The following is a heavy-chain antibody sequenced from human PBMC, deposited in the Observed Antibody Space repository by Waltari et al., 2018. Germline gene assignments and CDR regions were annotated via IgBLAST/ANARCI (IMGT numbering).Heavy chain of an antibody. D-gene: IGHD3-16*02. CDR3: ARDEMITFGGVIASRDAFDI. Sequence: QVQLVQSGAEVKKPGASVKVSCKASGYTFTRYYMHWLRQSPVQGLEWMGIINPSGGSTSYAQKFQGRVTMTRDTSTSTVYMELSSLRSEDTAVYYCARDEMITFGGVIASRDAFDIWGQGTMVTVSS. CDR2: INPSGGST. J-gene: IGHJ3*02. CDR1: GYTFTRYY. V-gene: IGHV1-46*01.